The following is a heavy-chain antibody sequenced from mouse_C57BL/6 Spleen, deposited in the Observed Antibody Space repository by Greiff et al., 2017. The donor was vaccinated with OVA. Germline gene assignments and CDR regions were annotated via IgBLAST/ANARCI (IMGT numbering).Heavy chain of an antibody. CDR3: AREGGSWYFDV. D-gene: IGHD1-1*02. Sequence: QVQLKESGPGLVQPSQSLSITCTVSGFSLTSYGVHWVRQSPGKGLEWVGVIWSGGSTDYNADFVSGQSISKNNSKSQVFFRMNSLQAEDTAIYYCAREGGSWYFDVWGTGTTVTVSS. J-gene: IGHJ1*03. CDR1: GFSLTSYG. V-gene: IGHV2-2*01. CDR2: IWSGGST.